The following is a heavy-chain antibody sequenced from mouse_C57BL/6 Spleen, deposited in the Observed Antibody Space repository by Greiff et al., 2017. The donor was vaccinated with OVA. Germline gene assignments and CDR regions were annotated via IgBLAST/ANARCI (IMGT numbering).Heavy chain of an antibody. Sequence: QVQLQQPGAELVRPGSSVKLSCKASGYTFTSYWMDWVKQRPGQGLEWIGNIYPSDSETPYNQKFKDKATLTVDKSSSTAYMQLSSLTSANSAVNSCAKLYSLAMGYWGQGTSVTVSS. D-gene: IGHD2-12*01. CDR1: GYTFTSYW. V-gene: IGHV1-61*01. J-gene: IGHJ4*01. CDR3: AKLYSLAMGY. CDR2: IYPSDSET.